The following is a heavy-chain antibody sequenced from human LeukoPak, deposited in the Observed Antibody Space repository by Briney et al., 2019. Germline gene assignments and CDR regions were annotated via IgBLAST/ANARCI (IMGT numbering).Heavy chain of an antibody. CDR2: IYISGST. CDR3: AREYCSSSSCYWNWFDP. D-gene: IGHD2-2*01. CDR1: GGSISTYY. V-gene: IGHV4-4*07. Sequence: SQTLSLTCTVSGGSISTYYCSWSRQRAGEGLECIGRIYISGSTNYNPSLHSRVTISLDKSKTHFSLKLNSVTAADTAVYYCAREYCSSSSCYWNWFDPWGQGALVTVSS. J-gene: IGHJ5*02.